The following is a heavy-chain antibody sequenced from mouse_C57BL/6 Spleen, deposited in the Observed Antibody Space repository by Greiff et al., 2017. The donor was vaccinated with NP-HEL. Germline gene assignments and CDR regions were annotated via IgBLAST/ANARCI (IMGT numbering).Heavy chain of an antibody. CDR2: INPNNGGT. D-gene: IGHD1-1*01. J-gene: IGHJ2*01. CDR3: ARLYYGSSYVDYFDY. V-gene: IGHV1-26*01. CDR1: GYTFTDYY. Sequence: EVQLQQSGPELVKPGASVKISCKASGYTFTDYYMNWVKQSHGKSLEWIGDINPNNGGTSYNQKFKGKATLTVDKSSSTAYMELRSLTSEDSAVYYCARLYYGSSYVDYFDYWGQGTTLTVSS.